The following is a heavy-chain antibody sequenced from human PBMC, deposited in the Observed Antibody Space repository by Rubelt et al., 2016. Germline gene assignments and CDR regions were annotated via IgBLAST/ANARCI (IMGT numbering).Heavy chain of an antibody. V-gene: IGHV1-18*01. CDR3: ARDPLPVRGVIMTPTH. CDR2: ISGYKGNT. J-gene: IGHJ4*02. Sequence: GASVTVSCKASGYSFTDYGITWVRQAPGQGLEWMGWISGYKGNTNYAQKFKGRVTLTTDTSTSTAYMELRSLRSDDTAVYYCARDPLPVRGVIMTPTHWGQGTLVTVSS. D-gene: IGHD3-10*01. CDR1: GYSFTDYG.